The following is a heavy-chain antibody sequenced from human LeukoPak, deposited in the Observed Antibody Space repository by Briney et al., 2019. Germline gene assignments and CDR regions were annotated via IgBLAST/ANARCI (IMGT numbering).Heavy chain of an antibody. CDR3: ATIIVGATNENFDY. J-gene: IGHJ4*02. CDR1: GYTLTELS. D-gene: IGHD1-26*01. Sequence: ASVKVSCKVSGYTLTELSMHWVRLAPGEGLEWLGGFDPEDGETIYAQKFQGRVTMTEDTSTDTAYMELSSLRSEDTAVYYCATIIVGATNENFDYWGQGTLVTVSS. V-gene: IGHV1-24*01. CDR2: FDPEDGET.